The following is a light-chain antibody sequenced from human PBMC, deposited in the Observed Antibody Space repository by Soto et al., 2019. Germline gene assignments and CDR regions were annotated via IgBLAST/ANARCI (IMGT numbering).Light chain of an antibody. CDR3: QRYNDYQYV. CDR2: NAI. V-gene: IGKV1-5*03. CDR1: QSITTW. Sequence: DIQMTQSPSTLSASVGERVTITCRASQSITTWLAWYQQKPGKAPKLLIYNAINLQSGVPSRFSGSGSGTEFTLTISSLQPDDFGTYYCQRYNDYQYVFGQGTKLEMK. J-gene: IGKJ2*01.